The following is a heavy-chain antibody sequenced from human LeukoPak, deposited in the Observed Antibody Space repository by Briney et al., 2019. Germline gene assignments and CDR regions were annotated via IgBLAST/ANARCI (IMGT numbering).Heavy chain of an antibody. D-gene: IGHD3-10*01. V-gene: IGHV3-23*01. Sequence: GGSLRLSCAASGFTFSTYAMSWVRQAPGKGLEWVSSISGSSVGTYYADSVKGRFTISRDNAKNSLYLQMNSLRAEDTALYYCAKDIFTMVRGVVDYWGQGTLVTVSS. J-gene: IGHJ4*02. CDR2: ISGSSVGT. CDR3: AKDIFTMVRGVVDY. CDR1: GFTFSTYA.